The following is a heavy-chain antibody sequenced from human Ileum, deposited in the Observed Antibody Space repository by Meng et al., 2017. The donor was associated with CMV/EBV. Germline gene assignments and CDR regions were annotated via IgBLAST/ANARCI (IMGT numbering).Heavy chain of an antibody. J-gene: IGHJ4*02. CDR1: GGSFSGYY. CDR3: ARGVAGGPFDY. Sequence: QLQLPQGGAGLLKPSETLSLTCAVYGGSFSGYYWSWIRQPPGKGLEWIGEINHSGSTNYNPSLKSRVTISVDTSKNQFFLKLSSVTAADTAVYYCARGVAGGPFDYWGQGTLVTVSS. V-gene: IGHV4-34*01. CDR2: INHSGST. D-gene: IGHD2-15*01.